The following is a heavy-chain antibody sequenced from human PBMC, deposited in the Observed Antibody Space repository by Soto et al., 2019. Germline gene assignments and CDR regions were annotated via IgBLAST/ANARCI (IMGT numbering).Heavy chain of an antibody. Sequence: SVKVSCKASGGTFSSYAISWVRQAPGQGLEWMGGVIAMLGTPNYAKKFQGRATITADASLTSSYLELRSLRSEDTAVYFCARGAMAKFDYWGQGTVVTVSS. J-gene: IGHJ4*02. CDR2: VIAMLGTP. CDR3: ARGAMAKFDY. CDR1: GGTFSSYA. D-gene: IGHD5-18*01. V-gene: IGHV1-69*13.